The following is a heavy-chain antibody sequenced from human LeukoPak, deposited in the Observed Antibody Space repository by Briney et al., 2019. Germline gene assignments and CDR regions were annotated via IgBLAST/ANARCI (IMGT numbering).Heavy chain of an antibody. D-gene: IGHD6-19*01. V-gene: IGHV3-53*01. CDR3: AKLPSSGWLDY. J-gene: IGHJ4*02. CDR1: GFTVSNDY. Sequence: GGSLRLSCVVSGFTVSNDYMSWVRQAPRKGLEWVSAFYSGGNTYYTGSVKGRFIISRDSSKNTLYLQMNNLRPEDTAMYYCAKLPSSGWLDYWGQGTLVIVSS. CDR2: FYSGGNT.